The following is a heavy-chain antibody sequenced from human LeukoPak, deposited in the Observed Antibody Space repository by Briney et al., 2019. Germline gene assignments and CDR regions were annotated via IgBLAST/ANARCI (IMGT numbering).Heavy chain of an antibody. CDR3: ANEYGVYYFDY. Sequence: GGSLRLSCAASGFTFSSYGMHWVRQAPGKGLEWVAVISYDGSNKYYADSVKGRFTISRDNSKNTPYLQMNSLRAEDTAVYYCANEYGVYYFDYWGQGTLVTVSS. V-gene: IGHV3-30*18. D-gene: IGHD4-17*01. J-gene: IGHJ4*02. CDR2: ISYDGSNK. CDR1: GFTFSSYG.